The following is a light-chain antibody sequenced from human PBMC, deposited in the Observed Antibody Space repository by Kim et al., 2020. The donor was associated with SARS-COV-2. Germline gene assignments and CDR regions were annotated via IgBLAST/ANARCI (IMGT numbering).Light chain of an antibody. J-gene: IGKJ2*01. Sequence: PGERATLSCRASQSVSSSYLAWYQQRPGQAPRLLIYGASSRATGIPDRFSGSGSGTDFTLTISRLEPEDFAVYYCQQYGSSPPMYTFGQGTKLEIK. CDR3: QQYGSSPPMYT. CDR2: GAS. CDR1: QSVSSSY. V-gene: IGKV3-20*01.